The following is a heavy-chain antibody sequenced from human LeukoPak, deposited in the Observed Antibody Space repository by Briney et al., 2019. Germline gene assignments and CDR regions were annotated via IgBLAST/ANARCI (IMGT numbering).Heavy chain of an antibody. D-gene: IGHD2-2*01. CDR2: IYHSGST. CDR3: ARVENGVVVPGGYFQH. Sequence: SETLSLTCTVSGGSISSGGYYWSWIRQPPGKGLEWIGYIYHSGSTYYNPSLKSRVTISVDRSKNQFSLKLSSVTAADTAVYYCARVENGVVVPGGYFQHWGQGTLVTVSS. V-gene: IGHV4-30-2*01. CDR1: GGSISSGGYY. J-gene: IGHJ1*01.